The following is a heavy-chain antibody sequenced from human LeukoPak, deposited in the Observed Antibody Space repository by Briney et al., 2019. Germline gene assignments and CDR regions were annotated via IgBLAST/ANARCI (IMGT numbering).Heavy chain of an antibody. V-gene: IGHV3-23*01. D-gene: IGHD2/OR15-2a*01. Sequence: GGSLRLSCTASTFTFSDYAMSWVRQAPGKRLEWVSTIHGGAEDTFYADAVKGRFTISRDNSKHTLYLQMNSLKTEDTAVYYCAKDALSYNGVFDAFDIWGQGTMVTVSS. J-gene: IGHJ3*02. CDR2: IHGGAEDT. CDR1: TFTFSDYA. CDR3: AKDALSYNGVFDAFDI.